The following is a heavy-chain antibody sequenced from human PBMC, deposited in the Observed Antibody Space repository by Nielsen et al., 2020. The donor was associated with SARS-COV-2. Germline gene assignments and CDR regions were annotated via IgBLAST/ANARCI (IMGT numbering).Heavy chain of an antibody. CDR2: INPNSGGT. CDR1: GYTFIGYY. D-gene: IGHD6-19*01. Sequence: ASVKVSCKASGYTFIGYYLHWVRQAPGQGLEWMGRINPNSGGTNYAQKFQGRVTMTRDTSISTAYMELSRLRSDDTAVYYCASGGDSSGWYPPWYFDLWGRGTLVTVSS. V-gene: IGHV1-2*06. J-gene: IGHJ2*01. CDR3: ASGGDSSGWYPPWYFDL.